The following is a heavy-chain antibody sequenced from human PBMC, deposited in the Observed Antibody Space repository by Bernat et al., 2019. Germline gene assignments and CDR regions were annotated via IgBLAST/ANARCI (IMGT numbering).Heavy chain of an antibody. Sequence: EVQLVESGGGLVQPGGSLRLSCAASGFTFSSYWMSWVRQAPGKGLEWVANIKQDGSEKYYVDSVKGRFTISRDNAKNSLYLQMNSLRAEDTAVYYLASLGGTIFGVALEDYWGQGTLVTVSS. D-gene: IGHD3-3*01. V-gene: IGHV3-7*03. J-gene: IGHJ4*02. CDR1: GFTFSSYW. CDR3: ASLGGTIFGVALEDY. CDR2: IKQDGSEK.